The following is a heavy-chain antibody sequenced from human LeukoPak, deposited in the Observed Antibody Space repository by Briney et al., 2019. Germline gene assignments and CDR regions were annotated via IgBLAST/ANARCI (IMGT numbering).Heavy chain of an antibody. CDR3: ARLPSSSWYLPKYNWFDP. D-gene: IGHD6-13*01. V-gene: IGHV3-43D*03. Sequence: PGGSLRLSCAASGFTFDDYAMHWVRHAPGKGLEWVSHISWDGGSTYYADSVKGRFTISRDNSKTSLYLQMNSLRAEDTALYYCARLPSSSWYLPKYNWFDPWGQGTLVTVSS. J-gene: IGHJ5*02. CDR2: ISWDGGST. CDR1: GFTFDDYA.